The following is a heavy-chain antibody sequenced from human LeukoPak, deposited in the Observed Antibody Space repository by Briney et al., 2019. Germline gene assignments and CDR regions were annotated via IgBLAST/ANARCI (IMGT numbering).Heavy chain of an antibody. CDR2: ISGSGGST. Sequence: PSETLSLTCAVYGGSFGGYYWSWVRQAPGKGLEWVSAISGSGGSTYYADSVKGRFTISRDNSKNTLYLQMNSLRAEDTAVYYCAKDGGEYYDILTGYYPRLYYMDVWGKGTTVTISS. CDR1: GGSFGGYY. J-gene: IGHJ6*03. CDR3: AKDGGEYYDILTGYYPRLYYMDV. V-gene: IGHV3-23*01. D-gene: IGHD3-9*01.